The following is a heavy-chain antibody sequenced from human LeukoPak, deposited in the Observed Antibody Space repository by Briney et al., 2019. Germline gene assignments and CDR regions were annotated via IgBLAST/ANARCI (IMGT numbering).Heavy chain of an antibody. D-gene: IGHD3-3*01. CDR3: AKDLITIFGVAGPLY. CDR1: GFTFSSYG. CDR2: IRYDGSNK. V-gene: IGHV3-30*02. J-gene: IGHJ4*02. Sequence: PGGSLRLSCAASGFTFSSYGMHCVRQPPGNGLEWVAFIRYDGSNKYYADSVKGRFTISRDNSKNTLYLQMNSLRAEDTAVYYCAKDLITIFGVAGPLYWGQGTLVTVSS.